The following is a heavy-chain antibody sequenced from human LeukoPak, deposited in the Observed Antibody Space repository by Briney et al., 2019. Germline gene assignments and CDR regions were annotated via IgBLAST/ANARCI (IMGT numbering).Heavy chain of an antibody. V-gene: IGHV4-34*01. CDR2: INHSGST. Sequence: SETLSLTCAVYGGSFSGYYWSWIRQPPGKGLEWIGQINHSGSTNYNPSLKSRVTTSVDTSKNQFSLKLSSVTAADTAVYYCALHSSSALFDYWGQGTLVTVSS. J-gene: IGHJ4*02. D-gene: IGHD6-6*01. CDR3: ALHSSSALFDY. CDR1: GGSFSGYY.